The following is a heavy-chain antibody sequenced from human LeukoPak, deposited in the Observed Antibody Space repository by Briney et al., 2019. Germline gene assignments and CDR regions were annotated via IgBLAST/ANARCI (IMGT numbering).Heavy chain of an antibody. Sequence: ASVKVSCKASGYSFTGYYMHWVRQAPGQGLEWMGWINPNSGGTNYAQKFQGRVTMTRDTSISAAYMELSRLRSDDSAVYYCASRSTSSSGYYWGQGTLATVSS. CDR3: ASRSTSSSGYY. CDR2: INPNSGGT. CDR1: GYSFTGYY. D-gene: IGHD6-13*01. V-gene: IGHV1-2*02. J-gene: IGHJ4*02.